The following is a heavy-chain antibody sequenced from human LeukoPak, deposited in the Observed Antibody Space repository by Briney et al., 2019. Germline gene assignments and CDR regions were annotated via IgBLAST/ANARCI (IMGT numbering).Heavy chain of an antibody. CDR3: ARFLRDSMIVIRDAFDI. CDR1: GGTFSSYA. CDR2: IIPIFGTA. J-gene: IGHJ3*02. D-gene: IGHD3-22*01. V-gene: IGHV1-69*13. Sequence: SVKVSCKASGGTFSSYAISWVRQAPGQGLEWMGGIIPIFGTANYAQKFQGRVTITADESTSTAYMELSSLRSEDTAVYYCARFLRDSMIVIRDAFDIRGQGTMVTVSS.